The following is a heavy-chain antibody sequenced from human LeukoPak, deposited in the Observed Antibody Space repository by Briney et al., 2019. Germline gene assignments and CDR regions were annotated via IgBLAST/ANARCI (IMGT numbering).Heavy chain of an antibody. V-gene: IGHV5-51*01. J-gene: IGHJ3*01. D-gene: IGHD2-15*01. CDR3: ARQQQFCSGGNCYSLNAFDL. CDR1: GYNFITYW. CDR2: IYPGDSDT. Sequence: KSGESLKISCKGSGYNFITYWIGWVRQVPGKGLEWMGIIYPGDSDTRYSPSFQGQVTISADKSISTAYLQWSSLKASDAAMYYCARQQQFCSGGNCYSLNAFDLWGQGTVVTVSS.